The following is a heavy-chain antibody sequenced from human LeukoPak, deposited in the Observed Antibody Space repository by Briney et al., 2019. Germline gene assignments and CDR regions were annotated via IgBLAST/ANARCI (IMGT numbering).Heavy chain of an antibody. CDR1: GYTLTSYV. V-gene: IGHV1-18*01. CDR3: ARGRASRIVDY. J-gene: IGHJ4*02. CDR2: ISPYNGNT. Sequence: ASVKVSCMASGYTLTSYVINWVRQAPGQGLEWMGWISPYNGNTNYAQKLQGTVTMTTDTSTSTAYMELRSLRSDDTAVYYCARGRASRIVDYWGQGTLVTVSS. D-gene: IGHD1-26*01.